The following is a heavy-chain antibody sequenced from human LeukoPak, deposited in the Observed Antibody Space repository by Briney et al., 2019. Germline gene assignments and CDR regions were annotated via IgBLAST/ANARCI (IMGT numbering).Heavy chain of an antibody. D-gene: IGHD6-19*01. Sequence: GASVKVSCKASGGTFSSYAISWVRQAPGQGLEWMGGIIPIFGTANYAQKFQGRVTITADESTSTAYMELSSLRSEDTAVYYCGLQGYSSGWSSYKHLDYWGQGTLVTVSS. CDR2: IIPIFGTA. J-gene: IGHJ4*02. CDR1: GGTFSSYA. CDR3: GLQGYSSGWSSYKHLDY. V-gene: IGHV1-69*13.